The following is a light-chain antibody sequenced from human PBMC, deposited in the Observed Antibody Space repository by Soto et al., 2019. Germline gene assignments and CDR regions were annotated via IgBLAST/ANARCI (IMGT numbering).Light chain of an antibody. CDR1: QSISSF. CDR2: DAS. CDR3: QQRGTWPPT. J-gene: IGKJ3*01. V-gene: IGKV3-11*01. Sequence: EIVLTQSPATLSLSPGERATLSCRASQSISSFLAWYQQKPGQPPRLLIYDASNRATGIPGRFSRSGSGTDFTLTISSLEPEDFAVYYCQQRGTWPPTFGPGTKVNIK.